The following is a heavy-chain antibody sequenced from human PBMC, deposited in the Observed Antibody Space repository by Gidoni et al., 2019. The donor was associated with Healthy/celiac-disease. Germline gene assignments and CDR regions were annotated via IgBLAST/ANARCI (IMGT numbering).Heavy chain of an antibody. V-gene: IGHV1-2*02. CDR3: ARNRFGELVSAFDI. J-gene: IGHJ3*02. CDR2: INPNSGGT. CDR1: GYTFTGYY. Sequence: QVQLVQSGAEVKKPGASVKVSCTASGYTFTGYYMHWVRQAPGQGLEWMGWINPNSGGTNYAQKLQGRVTMTRDTSISTAYMELSRLRSDDTAVYYCARNRFGELVSAFDIWGQGTMVTVSS. D-gene: IGHD3-10*01.